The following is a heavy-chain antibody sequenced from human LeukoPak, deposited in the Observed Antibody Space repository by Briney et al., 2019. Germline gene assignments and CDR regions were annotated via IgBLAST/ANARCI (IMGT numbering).Heavy chain of an antibody. V-gene: IGHV4-39*02. CDR3: ARERRFCSSTSCYFGWLDP. Sequence: SETLSLTCTVSGGXISSSSYYWGWIRQPPGKGLEWIGNIYYNGVAYYNPSLKSRVTISVDTSKNQFSLRLSSVTATDTAVYSCARERRFCSSTSCYFGWLDPWGQGTLVTVSS. CDR1: GGXISSSSYY. J-gene: IGHJ5*02. CDR2: IYYNGVA. D-gene: IGHD2-2*01.